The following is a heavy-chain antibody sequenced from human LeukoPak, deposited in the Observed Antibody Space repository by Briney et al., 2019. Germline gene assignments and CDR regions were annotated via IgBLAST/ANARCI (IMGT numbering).Heavy chain of an antibody. CDR3: ARGHYYSDITFPLHY. V-gene: IGHV1-18*01. J-gene: IGHJ4*02. Sequence: ASVKVSCKASGYSFTSNVISWVRQAPGQGLEWMGWISAYNGNTNYAQKLQGRVTMTTDTSTSTAYMELSRLRSDDTAVYFCARGHYYSDITFPLHYWGQGTQVTVSS. CDR1: GYSFTSNV. CDR2: ISAYNGNT. D-gene: IGHD3-22*01.